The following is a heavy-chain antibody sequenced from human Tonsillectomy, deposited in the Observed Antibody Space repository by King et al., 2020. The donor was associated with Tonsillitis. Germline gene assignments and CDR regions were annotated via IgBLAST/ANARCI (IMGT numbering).Heavy chain of an antibody. J-gene: IGHJ4*02. D-gene: IGHD6-19*01. CDR3: ARDGGSGWYSDY. V-gene: IGHV3-7*01. Sequence: VQLVESGGDLVQPGGSLRLSCAASGFTFRDYWMTWVRQAPEKGLEWVATIKEDGSKEYYVDSVKGRFTISRDNAKNSLYLQMNSLRVEDTATYYCARDGGSGWYSDYWGQGTLVSVSS. CDR1: GFTFRDYW. CDR2: IKEDGSKE.